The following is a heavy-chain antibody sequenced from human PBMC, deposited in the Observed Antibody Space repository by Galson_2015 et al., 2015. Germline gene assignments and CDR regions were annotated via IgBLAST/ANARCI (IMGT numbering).Heavy chain of an antibody. J-gene: IGHJ5*02. CDR1: GFTFSSYA. D-gene: IGHD5-12*01. CDR2: ISGSAVGT. Sequence: SLRLSCAASGFTFSSYAMSWVRQAPGKGPEWVSAISGSAVGTYYADSVKGRFTISRDNSKNTLYLQMNSLRAEDTAVYYCAKDGDEVATSHMDPWGQGTLVTVSS. V-gene: IGHV3-23*01. CDR3: AKDGDEVATSHMDP.